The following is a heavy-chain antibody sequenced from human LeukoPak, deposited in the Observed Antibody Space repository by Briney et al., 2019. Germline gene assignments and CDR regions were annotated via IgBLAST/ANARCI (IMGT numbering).Heavy chain of an antibody. CDR1: GYTFTGYY. V-gene: IGHV1-2*02. Sequence: GASVTVSCKASGYTFTGYYVHWVRQAPGQGLEWMGWINPNNGGTEYAQKFRGRVTMTRDTSTETAYMNLNSLRSDDTAVYYCARDGSQMTIAGTAVDYWGQGTLVTVSS. CDR2: INPNNGGT. CDR3: ARDGSQMTIAGTAVDY. J-gene: IGHJ4*02. D-gene: IGHD1-7*01.